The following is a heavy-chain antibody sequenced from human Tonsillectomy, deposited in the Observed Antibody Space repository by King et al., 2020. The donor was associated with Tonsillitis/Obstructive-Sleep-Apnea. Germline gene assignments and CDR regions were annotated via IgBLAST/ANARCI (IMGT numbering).Heavy chain of an antibody. D-gene: IGHD4-17*01. CDR1: GGSISSSSYY. CDR2: IYYSGST. V-gene: IGHV4-39*01. CDR3: ASPTTVTTQFDY. J-gene: IGHJ4*02. Sequence: PLQESGPGLVKPSETLSLTCTVSGGSISSSSYYWGWIRQPPGKGLEWIGSIYYSGSTYYNPSLKSRVTISVDTSKNQFSLKLSSVTAADTAVYYCASPTTVTTQFDYWGQGTLVTVSS.